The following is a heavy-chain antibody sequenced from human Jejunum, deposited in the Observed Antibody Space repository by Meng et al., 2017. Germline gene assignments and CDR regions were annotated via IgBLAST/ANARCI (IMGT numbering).Heavy chain of an antibody. Sequence: GGSLRLSCAASGFTFDDYAMHWVRQAPGEGLEWVSLISWDGSNIQYADSVKGRFTISRDNSKNSLYLQMNSLRPEDTALYYCAKDTDGYCSGGSCYPDYWGQGTLVTVSS. J-gene: IGHJ4*02. CDR3: AKDTDGYCSGGSCYPDY. CDR1: GFTFDDYA. V-gene: IGHV3-43D*04. D-gene: IGHD2-15*01. CDR2: ISWDGSNI.